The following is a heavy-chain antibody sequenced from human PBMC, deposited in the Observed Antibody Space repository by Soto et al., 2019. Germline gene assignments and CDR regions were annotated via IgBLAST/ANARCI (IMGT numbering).Heavy chain of an antibody. CDR1: GYAFTSYG. CDR2: ISAYNGNT. V-gene: IGHV1-18*01. Sequence: ASVKVSCKASGYAFTSYGISWVRQAPGQGLEWMGWISAYNGNTNYAQKLQGRVTMTTDTSTSTAYMELRSLRSDDTAVYYCARAGSCRGYSYYKRFQHWGQGTLVTVSS. CDR3: ARAGSCRGYSYYKRFQH. J-gene: IGHJ1*01. D-gene: IGHD5-18*01.